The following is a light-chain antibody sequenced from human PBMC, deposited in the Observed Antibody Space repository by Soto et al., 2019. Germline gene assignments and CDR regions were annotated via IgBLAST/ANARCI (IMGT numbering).Light chain of an antibody. V-gene: IGLV2-14*01. J-gene: IGLJ3*02. CDR1: SSDVGGYNY. CDR2: EVS. CDR3: NSYTTRDTWV. Sequence: QSALTQPASVSGSPGQSITISCTGTSSDVGGYNYVSWYQQHPGKAPKVIIFEVSNRPSGVSNRFSGSKSGNTASLTISGLLAEDEADYYCNSYTTRDTWVFGGGTKLTVL.